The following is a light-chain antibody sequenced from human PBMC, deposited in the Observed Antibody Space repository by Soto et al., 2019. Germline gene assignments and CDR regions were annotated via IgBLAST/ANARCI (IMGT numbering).Light chain of an antibody. J-gene: IGKJ1*01. V-gene: IGKV3-20*01. CDR3: QHFVNSLTWT. CDR1: RSLDSGQ. Sequence: EIVLAQSPGTLSLSPGESATLSCRASRSLDSGQLAWYQQKVGRAPRLLIHDAFMRATGIPDRFSGSGSGTDFTLTISRLEPEDFAVYYCQHFVNSLTWTFGQGTKVDIK. CDR2: DAF.